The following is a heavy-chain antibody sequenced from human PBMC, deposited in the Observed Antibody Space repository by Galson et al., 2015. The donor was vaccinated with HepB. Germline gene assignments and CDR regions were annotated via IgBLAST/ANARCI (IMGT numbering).Heavy chain of an antibody. D-gene: IGHD4-23*01. CDR1: GYTFIGYH. Sequence: SVKVSCKASGYTFIGYHIHWVRQAPGQGLEWMGHVDPNNGVTNYAQQFHGRITVSRDTAINTVYMELNSLISDDTAVYYCARDLDYGGVYGSTWYFDYWGQGTLVTVSS. CDR2: VDPNNGVT. V-gene: IGHV1-2*06. J-gene: IGHJ4*02. CDR3: ARDLDYGGVYGSTWYFDY.